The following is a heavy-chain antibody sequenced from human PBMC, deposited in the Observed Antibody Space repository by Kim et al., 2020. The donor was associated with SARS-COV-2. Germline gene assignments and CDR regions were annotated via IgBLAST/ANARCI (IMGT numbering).Heavy chain of an antibody. Sequence: GGSLRLSCAASGFSFNSYAMSWVRQAPGKGLEWVSGIRSSSGSTNYADSVKGRFTISRDNSKNTLYLQMDSLRADDTALYYCAKVSWGSSGWFEYFQQWGQGTLVTVSS. J-gene: IGHJ1*01. D-gene: IGHD6-19*01. CDR1: GFSFNSYA. CDR2: IRSSSGST. V-gene: IGHV3-23*01. CDR3: AKVSWGSSGWFEYFQQ.